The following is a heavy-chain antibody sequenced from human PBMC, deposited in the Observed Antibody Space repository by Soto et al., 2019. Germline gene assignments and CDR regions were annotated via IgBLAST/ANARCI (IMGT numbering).Heavy chain of an antibody. J-gene: IGHJ3*02. D-gene: IGHD2-15*01. V-gene: IGHV3-33*01. CDR3: ARGVVVAASGAFDI. CDR2: IWYDGSNK. Sequence: QVQLVESGGGVAQSGRSLRLSCAASGFTFSSYAMHWVRQAPGKGLQWVAVIWYDGSNKYYADSVKGRFTISRDNSKNTLYLEINSLRAEDTAVYLCARGVVVAASGAFDIWGQGTMVTGSS. CDR1: GFTFSSYA.